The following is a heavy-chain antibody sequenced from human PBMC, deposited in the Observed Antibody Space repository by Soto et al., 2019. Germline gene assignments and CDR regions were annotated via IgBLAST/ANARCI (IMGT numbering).Heavy chain of an antibody. CDR3: ARNFWSGYYDAFDI. CDR1: GGTFSSYA. D-gene: IGHD3-3*01. J-gene: IGHJ3*02. Sequence: ASVKVSCKASGGTFSSYAISWVRQAPGQGLEWMGGIIPIFGTANYAQKFQGRVTITADESTSTAYMELSSLRSEDTAVYYCARNFWSGYYDAFDIWGQGTMVTVSS. CDR2: IIPIFGTA. V-gene: IGHV1-69*13.